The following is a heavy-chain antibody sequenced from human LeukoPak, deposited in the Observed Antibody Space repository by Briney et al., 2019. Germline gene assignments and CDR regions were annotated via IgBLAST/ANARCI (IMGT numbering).Heavy chain of an antibody. CDR3: ARESSVVRGVITDFDY. Sequence: PGGSLRLSCAASGFTFSSYSMNWVRQAPGEGLEWVSSISSSSSYIYYADSVKGRFTISRDNAKNSLYLQMNSLRAEDTAVYYCARESSVVRGVITDFDYWGQGTLVTVSS. CDR2: ISSSSSYI. V-gene: IGHV3-21*01. J-gene: IGHJ4*02. D-gene: IGHD3-10*01. CDR1: GFTFSSYS.